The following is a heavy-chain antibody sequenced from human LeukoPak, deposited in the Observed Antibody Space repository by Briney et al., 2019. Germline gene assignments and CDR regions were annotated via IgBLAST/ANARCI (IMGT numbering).Heavy chain of an antibody. Sequence: ASVKVSCKASGYTFTSYDINWVRQATGQGLVWMGWMNPNSGNTGYAQKFQGRVTITRNTSISTAYMELSSLRSEDTAVYYCARSKPIMSYMDVWGKGTTVTVSS. J-gene: IGHJ6*03. CDR2: MNPNSGNT. V-gene: IGHV1-8*03. CDR1: GYTFTSYD. CDR3: ARSKPIMSYMDV.